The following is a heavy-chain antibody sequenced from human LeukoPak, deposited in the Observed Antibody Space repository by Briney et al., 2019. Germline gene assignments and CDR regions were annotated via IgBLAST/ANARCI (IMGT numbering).Heavy chain of an antibody. CDR1: GFTVSTNY. V-gene: IGHV3-53*01. CDR3: GRDPGSMAARFFDY. CDR2: IYSGGST. D-gene: IGHD3-10*01. Sequence: GGSLRLSCVASGFTVSTNYMSWVRQAPGKGLEWVSVIYSGGSTYYADSVNGRFTISRDKPKNTLYLQMKSLRAEETDVYYCGRDPGSMAARFFDYWGQGTLVTVSS. J-gene: IGHJ4*02.